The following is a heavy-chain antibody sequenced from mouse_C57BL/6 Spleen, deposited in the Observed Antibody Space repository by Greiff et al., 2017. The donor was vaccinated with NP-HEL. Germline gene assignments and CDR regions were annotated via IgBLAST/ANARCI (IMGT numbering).Heavy chain of an antibody. Sequence: QVQLQQSGAELVKPGASVKISCKASGYAFSSYWMNWVKQRPGKGLEWIGQIYPGDGDPNSNGKFKGKATLTADKSSSTAYMQLSSLTSEDSAVYFCAREDYDRRGSAMDYWGQGTSVTVSS. J-gene: IGHJ4*01. V-gene: IGHV1-80*01. CDR1: GYAFSSYW. CDR3: AREDYDRRGSAMDY. D-gene: IGHD2-4*01. CDR2: IYPGDGDP.